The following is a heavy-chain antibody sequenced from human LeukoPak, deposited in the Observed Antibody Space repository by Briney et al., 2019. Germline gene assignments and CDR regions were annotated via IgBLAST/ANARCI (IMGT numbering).Heavy chain of an antibody. V-gene: IGHV4-39*07. CDR1: GGSISSSSYY. D-gene: IGHD6-13*01. CDR2: IYYSGST. J-gene: IGHJ5*02. CDR3: ARVPRIEAGATGDWFDP. Sequence: SETLSLTCTVSGGSISSSSYYWGWIRQPPGKGLEWIGSIYYSGSTYYNPSLKSRVTISVDTSKNQFFLNLRSVTAADTAVYYCARVPRIEAGATGDWFDPWGQGTVVTVSS.